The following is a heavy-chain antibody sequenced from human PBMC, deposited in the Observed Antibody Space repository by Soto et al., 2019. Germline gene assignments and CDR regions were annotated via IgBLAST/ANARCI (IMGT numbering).Heavy chain of an antibody. CDR1: GGTFSSYA. V-gene: IGHV1-69*13. J-gene: IGHJ5*02. CDR2: IIPIFGTA. Sequence: GASVKVSCKASGGTFSSYAISWVRQAPGQGLEWMGGIIPIFGTANYAQKFQGRVTITADESTSTAYMGLSSLRSEDTAVYYCARDRLSWFDPWGQGTLVTVSS. CDR3: ARDRLSWFDP. D-gene: IGHD3-16*02.